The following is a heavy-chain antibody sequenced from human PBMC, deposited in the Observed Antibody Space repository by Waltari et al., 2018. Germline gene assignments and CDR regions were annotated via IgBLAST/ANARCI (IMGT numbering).Heavy chain of an antibody. CDR2: IKSKTDGGTQ. CDR3: TTYVRVE. J-gene: IGHJ4*02. V-gene: IGHV3-15*01. Sequence: EVQLVESGGGLVKPGGSLRLSCAASGFTFSNAWMSWVRQAPGKGLEWVGRIKSKTDGGTQDSAGPVKGRLTISRDDSKTTLYLQMNSLKTEDTAVFYCTTYVRVEWGQGTLVTVSS. CDR1: GFTFSNAW. D-gene: IGHD2-8*02.